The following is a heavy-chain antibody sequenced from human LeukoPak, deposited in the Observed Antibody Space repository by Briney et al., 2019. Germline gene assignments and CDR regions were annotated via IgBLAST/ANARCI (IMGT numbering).Heavy chain of an antibody. CDR3: ARRKTVYPDC. CDR2: ISTYNGKA. V-gene: IGHV1-18*04. Sequence: ASVKVSCKASGYTFASYGISWVRQAPGQGREWRGWISTYNGKANYAQKLQDRVTMTTDTSTSTAYMELRSLRSDDTAVYYCARRKTVYPDCWGQGTLVTVSS. CDR1: GYTFASYG. J-gene: IGHJ4*02. D-gene: IGHD2/OR15-2a*01.